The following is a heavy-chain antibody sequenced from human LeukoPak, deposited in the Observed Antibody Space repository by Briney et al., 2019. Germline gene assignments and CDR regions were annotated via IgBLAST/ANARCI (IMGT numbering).Heavy chain of an antibody. Sequence: GGSLRLSCAASGAAFSKYGMKWVRQAAGAGLEYISGISRSGDITHYADSVKGRFTISRDNVKNTLYLQMNSLRAEDTALYYFATEGFYFWGPGTQVTVSS. J-gene: IGHJ4*02. CDR2: ISRSGDIT. V-gene: IGHV3-23*01. CDR3: ATEGFYF. CDR1: GAAFSKYG.